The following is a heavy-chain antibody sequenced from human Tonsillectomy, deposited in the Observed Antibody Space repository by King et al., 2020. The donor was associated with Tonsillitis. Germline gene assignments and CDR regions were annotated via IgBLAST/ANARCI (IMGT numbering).Heavy chain of an antibody. CDR2: ISSRDAPT. Sequence: VQLVESGGGLVKPGGSLRLSCAASGFMFSDFYMSWIRQAPGKGLEWVSYISSRDAPTYYADSVKGRFTISRDNAKNSLYLQMNSLRAEDTAVYYCARDTYYSDNTYDYWGQGTLVTVSS. J-gene: IGHJ4*02. V-gene: IGHV3-11*01. CDR3: ARDTYYSDNTYDY. CDR1: GFMFSDFY. D-gene: IGHD3-22*01.